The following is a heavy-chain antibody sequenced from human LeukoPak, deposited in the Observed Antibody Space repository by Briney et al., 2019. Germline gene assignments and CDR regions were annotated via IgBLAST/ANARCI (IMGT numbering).Heavy chain of an antibody. D-gene: IGHD3-10*01. CDR2: IRYDGSNK. V-gene: IGHV3-30*02. Sequence: GGSLRLSCAASGFTFSSYGMHWVRQAPGKGLEWVAFIRYDGSNKYYADSVKGRFTISRDNSKNTLYPQMNSLRAEDTAVYYCAKDMTPFFYGSGRDYFDYWGQGTLVTVSS. J-gene: IGHJ4*02. CDR1: GFTFSSYG. CDR3: AKDMTPFFYGSGRDYFDY.